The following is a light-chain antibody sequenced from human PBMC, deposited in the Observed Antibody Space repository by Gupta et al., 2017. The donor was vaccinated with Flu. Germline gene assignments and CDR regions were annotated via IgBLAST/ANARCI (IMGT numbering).Light chain of an antibody. CDR3: CSYTSSSTFDV. CDR2: EGS. V-gene: IGLV2-23*01. J-gene: IGLJ1*01. CDR1: SSDVGSYNL. Sequence: HSPLTQPAAVVASPEPAITISCTGTSSDVGSYNLVCWYQQPPVEAPKLIIYEGSKRPSGASKRFAGSKSGNTASLTISGLQADDEADYYCCSYTSSSTFDVFGTGTKVTVL.